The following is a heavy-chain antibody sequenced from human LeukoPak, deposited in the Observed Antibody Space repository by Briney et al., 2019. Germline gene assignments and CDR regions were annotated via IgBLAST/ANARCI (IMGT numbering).Heavy chain of an antibody. CDR1: GFTFSSYG. CDR2: IRYDGSNK. Sequence: GGSLRLSCAASGFTFSSYGMHWVRQAPGKGLEWVAFIRYDGSNKYYADSVKGRFTISRDNSKNTLYLQMNNLRAEDTAVYYCAKGLPPIVATITSDYWGQGTLVTVSS. CDR3: AKGLPPIVATITSDY. D-gene: IGHD5-12*01. J-gene: IGHJ4*02. V-gene: IGHV3-30*02.